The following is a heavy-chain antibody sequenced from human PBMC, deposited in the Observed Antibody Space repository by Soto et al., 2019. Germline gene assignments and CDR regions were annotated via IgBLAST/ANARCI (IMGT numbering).Heavy chain of an antibody. J-gene: IGHJ4*02. Sequence: QVQLQESGPGLVKPSQTLSLTCTVSGRSISSVNYYWSWIRQPPGKGLEWIGYIYYSGSTYYNPSLRSRVTISVETAKTQFSLKLSSVTAADTAVYYCARYGSGECNRGSCYSPFDYWGQGTLVTVSS. CDR3: ARYGSGECNRGSCYSPFDY. D-gene: IGHD2-15*01. V-gene: IGHV4-30-4*01. CDR2: IYYSGST. CDR1: GRSISSVNYY.